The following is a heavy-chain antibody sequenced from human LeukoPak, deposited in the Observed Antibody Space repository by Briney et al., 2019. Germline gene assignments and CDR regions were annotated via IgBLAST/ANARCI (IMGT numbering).Heavy chain of an antibody. J-gene: IGHJ4*02. V-gene: IGHV4-39*01. CDR1: GGSVSSSSHY. CDR3: ATMAIFGVVILHFDD. Sequence: SGTLSLTCTVSGGSVSSSSHYWGWIRQPPGKGLEWMGSIFYSGRTFYNPSLKSRLTMSVDTFKNQFSLKLRPVTAADTAVYYCATMAIFGVVILHFDDWGQGSLVTVSS. D-gene: IGHD3-3*01. CDR2: IFYSGRT.